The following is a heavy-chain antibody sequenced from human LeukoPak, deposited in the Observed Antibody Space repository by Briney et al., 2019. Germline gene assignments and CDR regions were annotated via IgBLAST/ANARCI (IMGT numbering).Heavy chain of an antibody. CDR1: GGSISSSNYY. Sequence: PSETLSLTCPVSGGSISSSNYYWGWIRQPPGKGLEWIGSIYYSESTYYNPSLKSRVTISVDTSKNQFSLKLSSVTAADAAVYYCAVGTVAGYNWFDPWGQGTLVTVSS. V-gene: IGHV4-39*01. CDR2: IYYSEST. CDR3: AVGTVAGYNWFDP. J-gene: IGHJ5*02. D-gene: IGHD6-19*01.